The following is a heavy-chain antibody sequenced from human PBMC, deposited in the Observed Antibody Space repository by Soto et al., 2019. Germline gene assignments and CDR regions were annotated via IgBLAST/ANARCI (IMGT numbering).Heavy chain of an antibody. CDR1: GGTFSSYA. V-gene: IGHV1-69*06. CDR3: AGRFGYCTNGVCYNLNYYYYYGMDV. CDR2: IIPIFGTA. Sequence: GASVKVSCKASGGTFSSYAISWVRQAPGQGLEWMGGIIPIFGTANYAQKFQGRVTITADKSTSTAYMELSSLRSEDTAVYYCAGRFGYCTNGVCYNLNYYYYYGMDVWGQGTTVTVSS. J-gene: IGHJ6*02. D-gene: IGHD2-8*01.